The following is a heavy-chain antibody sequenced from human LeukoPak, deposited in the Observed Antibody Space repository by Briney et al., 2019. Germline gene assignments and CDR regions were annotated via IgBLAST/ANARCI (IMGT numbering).Heavy chain of an antibody. CDR3: ARWELSGRVMERLSWIDH. CDR2: INWNGGGT. J-gene: IGHJ4*02. V-gene: IGHV3-20*04. CDR1: GFTFDDFG. Sequence: GGSLRLSCAASGFTFDDFGMTWLRQAPGKGLEWVSGINWNGGGTGYADSGKGRFTISRDNAKKILYLQMNSLRVEDTAVYYCARWELSGRVMERLSWIDHWGQGALVTVSS. D-gene: IGHD3-16*02.